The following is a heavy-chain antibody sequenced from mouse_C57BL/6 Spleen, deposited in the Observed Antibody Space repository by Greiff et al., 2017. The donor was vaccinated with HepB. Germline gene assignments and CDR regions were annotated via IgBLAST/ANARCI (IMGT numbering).Heavy chain of an antibody. V-gene: IGHV1-52*01. CDR2: IDPSDSET. J-gene: IGHJ4*01. CDR3: ARFDGYYPH. Sequence: QVQLKQPGAELVRPGSSVKLSCKASGYTFTSYWMHWVKQRPIQGLEWIGNIDPSDSETHYNQKFKDKATLTVDKSSSTAYMQLSSLTSEDSAVYYCARFDGYYPHWGQGTSVTVSS. D-gene: IGHD2-3*01. CDR1: GYTFTSYW.